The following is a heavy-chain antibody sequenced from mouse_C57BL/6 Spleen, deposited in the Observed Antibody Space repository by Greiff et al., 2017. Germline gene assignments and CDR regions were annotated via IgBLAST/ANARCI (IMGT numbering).Heavy chain of an antibody. CDR2: IHPNSGST. CDR3: ASFYGPPTKGAMDY. D-gene: IGHD1-1*01. CDR1: GYTFTSYW. J-gene: IGHJ4*01. Sequence: QVQLQQPGAELVKPGASVKLSCKASGYTFTSYWMHWVKQRPGQGLEWIGMIHPNSGSTNYNEKFKSKATLTVDKSSSTAYMQLSSLTSEDSAVYYCASFYGPPTKGAMDYWGQGTSVTVSS. V-gene: IGHV1-64*01.